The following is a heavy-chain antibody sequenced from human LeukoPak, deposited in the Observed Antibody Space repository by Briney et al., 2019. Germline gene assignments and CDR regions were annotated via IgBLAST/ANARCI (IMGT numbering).Heavy chain of an antibody. D-gene: IGHD1-26*01. J-gene: IGHJ2*01. Sequence: GRSLRLSCAASGFTFSSYAMHWVRQAPGKGLEWVAVISYDGSNKYYADSVKGRFTISRDNSKNTLYLQMNSLRAEDTAVYYCAKDFPRYSGSYAHWYFDLWGRGTLVTVSS. CDR2: ISYDGSNK. CDR3: AKDFPRYSGSYAHWYFDL. V-gene: IGHV3-30*04. CDR1: GFTFSSYA.